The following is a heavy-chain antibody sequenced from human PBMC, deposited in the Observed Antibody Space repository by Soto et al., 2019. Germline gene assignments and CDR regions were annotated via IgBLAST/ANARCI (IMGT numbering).Heavy chain of an antibody. CDR1: GFTFDDYA. Sequence: SLRLSCAASGFTFDDYAMHWVRQAPGKGLEWVSGISWNSGSIGYADSVRGRFTISRDNAKNSLYLQMNSLRAEDTALYYCAKDNGPYYYGSGSYYNPRRYYGMDVWGQGTTVTVSS. CDR2: ISWNSGSI. J-gene: IGHJ6*02. D-gene: IGHD3-10*01. V-gene: IGHV3-9*01. CDR3: AKDNGPYYYGSGSYYNPRRYYGMDV.